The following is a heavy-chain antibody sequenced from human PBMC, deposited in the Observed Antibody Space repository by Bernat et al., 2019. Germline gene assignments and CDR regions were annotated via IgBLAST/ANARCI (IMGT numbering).Heavy chain of an antibody. CDR1: GGSISTSY. V-gene: IGHV4-59*08. D-gene: IGHD6-19*01. CDR3: ARSATGWYYFDY. CDR2: INYSGST. J-gene: IGHJ4*02. Sequence: QQQVPGPGLVKPSETLSLTCTVSGGSISTSYWSWIRQPPGKGVEWIGYINYSGSTYYNPSLKSRVTISVDTSKNQFSLKLSSLTATDTAMYYCARSATGWYYFDYWGQGTLVTVSS.